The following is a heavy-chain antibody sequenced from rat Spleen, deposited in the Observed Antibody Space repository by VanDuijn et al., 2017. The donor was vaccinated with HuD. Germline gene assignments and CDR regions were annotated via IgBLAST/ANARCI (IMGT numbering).Heavy chain of an antibody. Sequence: EVQLVESGGGLVQPGRSLKLSCAASGFTFRDYAMAWVRQAPKKGLEWIASISTGGGNTYYRDSVKGRFTISRDNAKNTQYLQMDSLRSEDTATYYCARHDGYGHYYVMDAWGQGASVTVSS. J-gene: IGHJ4*01. V-gene: IGHV5S13*01. CDR2: ISTGGGNT. CDR3: ARHDGYGHYYVMDA. D-gene: IGHD1-11*01. CDR1: GFTFRDYA.